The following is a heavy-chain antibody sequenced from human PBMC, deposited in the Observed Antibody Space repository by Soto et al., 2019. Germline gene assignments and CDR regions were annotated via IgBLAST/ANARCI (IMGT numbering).Heavy chain of an antibody. CDR1: GDSFTSYA. CDR2: INAGNGNT. J-gene: IGHJ4*02. D-gene: IGHD2-2*01. V-gene: IGHV1-3*01. Sequence: ASVKGSCKASGDSFTSYAMHWVCQSPGQRLEWMGGINAGNGNTKYSQKFQGRVTITRATSASTAYMELSSLRSEDTAVYYCARSTRPGVNIVVVPAAIQQSYYFDYWGQGTLVTVSS. CDR3: ARSTRPGVNIVVVPAAIQQSYYFDY.